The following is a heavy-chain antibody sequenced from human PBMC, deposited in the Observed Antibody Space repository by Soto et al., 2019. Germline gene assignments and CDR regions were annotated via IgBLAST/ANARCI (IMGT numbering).Heavy chain of an antibody. D-gene: IGHD2-21*02. CDR1: GFSLTTRPVG. CDR3: GHRPHSGDWNGGFFDY. Sequence: QITLKESGPTLVKPTQTLTLTCSFSGFSLTTRPVGVGWIRQSPGKALEWLAFAYWDDDNRYSPSLKSRLTVTKDTSKNQVVLTMTNMDPVDTATYYCGHRPHSGDWNGGFFDYWGQGTLVTVSS. CDR2: AYWDDDN. J-gene: IGHJ4*02. V-gene: IGHV2-5*02.